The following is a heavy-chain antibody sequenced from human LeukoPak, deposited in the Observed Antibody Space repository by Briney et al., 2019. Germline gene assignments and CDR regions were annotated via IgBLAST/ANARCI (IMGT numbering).Heavy chain of an antibody. D-gene: IGHD4-17*01. CDR1: GYTLTGYY. CDR3: ASSKGYGDYPFDY. Sequence: ASVKVSCKASGYTLTGYYIHWVRQAPGQGLEWMGWIYTNSGGTMYAERFQGRVTLTRATSISTAYMELRRLKSDDTAVYFCASSKGYGDYPFDYWGQGTLVTVSS. J-gene: IGHJ4*02. V-gene: IGHV1-2*02. CDR2: IYTNSGGT.